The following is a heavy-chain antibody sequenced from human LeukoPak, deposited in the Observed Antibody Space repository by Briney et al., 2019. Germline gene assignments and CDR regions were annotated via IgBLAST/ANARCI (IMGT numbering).Heavy chain of an antibody. J-gene: IGHJ4*02. CDR1: GGSISSYY. V-gene: IGHV4-59*12. CDR3: ARCPELLGPLL. D-gene: IGHD2-15*01. CDR2: IYYSGST. Sequence: SETLSLTCTVSGGSISSYYWSWIRQPPGKGLEWIGYIYYSGSTYYNPSLKSRVTISVDTSKNQFSLKLSSVTAADTAVYYCARCPELLGPLLWGQGTLVTVSS.